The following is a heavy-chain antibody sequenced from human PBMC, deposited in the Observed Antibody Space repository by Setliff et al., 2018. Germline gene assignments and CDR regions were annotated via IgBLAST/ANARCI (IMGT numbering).Heavy chain of an antibody. CDR1: GYTFTSYY. J-gene: IGHJ3*02. Sequence: ASVKVSCKASGYTFTSYYMHWVRQAPGQGLEWMGIINRSGGSTSYAQKFQGRVTMTRDTSTSTVYMELSSLRSEDTAVYYCARGGRPLEGIVVVPLEVAFDIWGQGTMVT. CDR3: ARGGRPLEGIVVVPLEVAFDI. CDR2: INRSGGST. D-gene: IGHD3-22*01. V-gene: IGHV1-46*01.